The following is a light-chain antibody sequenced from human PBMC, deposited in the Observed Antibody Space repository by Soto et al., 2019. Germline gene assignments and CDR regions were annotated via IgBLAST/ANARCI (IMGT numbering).Light chain of an antibody. CDR1: TNDVGAYNY. Sequence: QSALTQPHSVSGSPGQSVTIFCTGTTNDVGAYNYVSWYQQHPVKAPKLIIFDVNKRPSGVSDRFSGSKSGNTASLTISGLQAEDEGDYYCCSYVGSDTSAGVFGGGTKLTVL. V-gene: IGLV2-11*01. J-gene: IGLJ3*02. CDR2: DVN. CDR3: CSYVGSDTSAGV.